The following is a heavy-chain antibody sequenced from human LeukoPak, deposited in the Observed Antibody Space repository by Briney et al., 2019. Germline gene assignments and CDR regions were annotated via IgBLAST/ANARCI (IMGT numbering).Heavy chain of an antibody. D-gene: IGHD3-3*01. CDR1: GGSISSSNW. Sequence: SETLSLTCAVSGGSISSSNWWSWVRQPPGKGLEWIGEIYHSGSTNYNPSLKSRVTISVDKSKNQFSLKLSSVTAADTAVYYCARANYDFWSDSATYFDYWGQGTLVTVSS. V-gene: IGHV4-4*02. CDR2: IYHSGST. J-gene: IGHJ4*02. CDR3: ARANYDFWSDSATYFDY.